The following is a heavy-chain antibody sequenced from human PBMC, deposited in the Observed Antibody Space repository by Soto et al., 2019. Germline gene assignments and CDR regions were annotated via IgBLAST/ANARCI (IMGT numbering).Heavy chain of an antibody. CDR1: GGSFSGYY. D-gene: IGHD3-10*01. J-gene: IGHJ6*03. V-gene: IGHV4-34*01. CDR3: ARGGLLWFGERPYYMDV. CDR2: INHSGST. Sequence: SETLSLTCAVYGGSFSGYYWSWIRQPPGKGLEWIGEINHSGSTNYNPSLKSRVTISVDTSKNQFSLKLSSVTAADTAVYYCARGGLLWFGERPYYMDVWGKGTTVTVSS.